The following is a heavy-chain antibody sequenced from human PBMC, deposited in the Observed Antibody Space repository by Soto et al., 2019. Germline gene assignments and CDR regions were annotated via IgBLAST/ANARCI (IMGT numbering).Heavy chain of an antibody. CDR1: GFTFSSYA. CDR3: AKDGNTIPYLPGYSRLGWFDP. Sequence: PGGSLRLSCAASGFTFSSYAMSWVRQAPGKGLEWVSAISGSGGSTYYADSMKGRFTISRDNSKNTLYLQMNSLRAEDTAVYYCAKDGNTIPYLPGYSRLGWFDPWGQGTLVTVYS. V-gene: IGHV3-23*01. J-gene: IGHJ5*02. D-gene: IGHD3-9*01. CDR2: ISGSGGST.